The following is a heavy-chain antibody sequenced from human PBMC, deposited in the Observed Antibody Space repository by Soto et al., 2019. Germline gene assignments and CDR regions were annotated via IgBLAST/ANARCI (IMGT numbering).Heavy chain of an antibody. CDR2: ISGSGDNT. J-gene: IGHJ4*02. D-gene: IGHD3-3*01. V-gene: IGHV3-23*01. CDR3: ADGGEWSFNFVY. CDR1: GFTFSIYA. Sequence: GSLRPACTASGFTFSIYAMSWVRQAPGKGLQWVSAISGSGDNTYYADSVKGRFTISRDNSKNTLYLQMNNLRADDTAVSYSADGGEWSFNFVYWGQGTLVTVSS.